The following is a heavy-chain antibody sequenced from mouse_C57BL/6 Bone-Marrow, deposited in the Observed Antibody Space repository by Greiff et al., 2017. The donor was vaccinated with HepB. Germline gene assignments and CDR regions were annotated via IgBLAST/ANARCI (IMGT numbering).Heavy chain of an antibody. CDR2: IHPNSGST. Sequence: QVQLQQPGAELVKPGASVKLSCKASGYTFTSYWMHWVKQRPGQGLEWIGMIHPNSGSTNYNEKFKSKATLTVDKSSSTAYMQLSSLTSEDSAVYYCERHYPGAWFAYWCQGTLVTVSA. CDR1: GYTFTSYW. CDR3: ERHYPGAWFAY. J-gene: IGHJ3*01. V-gene: IGHV1-64*01. D-gene: IGHD1-1*02.